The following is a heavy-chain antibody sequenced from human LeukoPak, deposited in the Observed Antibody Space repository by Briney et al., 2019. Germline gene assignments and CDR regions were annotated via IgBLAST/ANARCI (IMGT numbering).Heavy chain of an antibody. CDR3: AKDTRGKNFFGEFYH. CDR1: GFTFEYYA. V-gene: IGHV3-43*02. Sequence: HPGGSLRLSCAATGFTFEYYATHWVRQVAGKRLEWVSLISGDGSGTYYADSVRGRFTISRDNSKNSLYLQMNSLSTEDTAFYYCAKDTRGKNFFGEFYHWGQGALVTVSS. D-gene: IGHD3-16*01. CDR2: ISGDGSGT. J-gene: IGHJ4*02.